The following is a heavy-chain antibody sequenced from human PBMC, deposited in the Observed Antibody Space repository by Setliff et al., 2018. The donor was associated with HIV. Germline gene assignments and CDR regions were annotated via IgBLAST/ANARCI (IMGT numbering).Heavy chain of an antibody. CDR1: GFTFRNYN. D-gene: IGHD3-3*01. CDR2: ISIGSGAAI. J-gene: IGHJ6*02. Sequence: PGGSLRLSCAASGFTFRNYNFNLVRQAPGRGLEWVSSISIGSGAAIYYADSGQGRFTISRDNSKNSLYLQMNGLRVEDTGVYYCARDNLYYNLYDGSPVYGMDVWGQGTTVTVSS. CDR3: ARDNLYYNLYDGSPVYGMDV. V-gene: IGHV3-21*01.